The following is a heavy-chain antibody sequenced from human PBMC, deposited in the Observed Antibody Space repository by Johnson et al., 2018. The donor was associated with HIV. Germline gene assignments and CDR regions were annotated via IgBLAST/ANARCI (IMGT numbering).Heavy chain of an antibody. CDR3: TKDRTNWGYDAFDI. J-gene: IGHJ3*02. V-gene: IGHV3-33*06. Sequence: QVQLVESGGGVVQPGRSLRLSCVASGFTFSNYGMHWVRQAPGKGLEWVAAVWYDGSNKYYANSVKGRFTIFRDNSENTMYLQMNRVRADDTAVYFCTKDRTNWGYDAFDIWGQGTMVTVSS. CDR2: VWYDGSNK. CDR1: GFTFSNYG. D-gene: IGHD7-27*01.